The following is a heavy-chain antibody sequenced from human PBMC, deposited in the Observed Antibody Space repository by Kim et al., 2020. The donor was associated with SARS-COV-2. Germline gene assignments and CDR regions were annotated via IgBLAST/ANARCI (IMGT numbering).Heavy chain of an antibody. D-gene: IGHD3-9*01. V-gene: IGHV3-66*01. Sequence: GGYLRLSCAASGFTVSSNYMSWVRQAPGKGLEWVSVIYSGGSTYYADSVKGRFTISRDNSKNTLYLQMNSLRAEDTAVYYCASSVDDILTGNFDYWGQGTLVTVSS. J-gene: IGHJ4*02. CDR1: GFTVSSNY. CDR3: ASSVDDILTGNFDY. CDR2: IYSGGST.